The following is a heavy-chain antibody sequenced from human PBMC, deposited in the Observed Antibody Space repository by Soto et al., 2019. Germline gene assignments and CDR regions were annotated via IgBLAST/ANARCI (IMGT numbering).Heavy chain of an antibody. D-gene: IGHD2-2*01. V-gene: IGHV1-69*12. CDR1: GGTFSSYA. CDR2: IIPIFGTA. CDR3: ARDQLSIVLVPAASYYGMDV. J-gene: IGHJ6*02. Sequence: QVQLVQSGAEVKKPGSSVKVSCKASGGTFSSYAISWVRQAPGQGLEWMGGIIPIFGTANYAQKFQGRVTITADESTSTAYMELSSLRSEDTAVYYCARDQLSIVLVPAASYYGMDVWGQGTTVTVSS.